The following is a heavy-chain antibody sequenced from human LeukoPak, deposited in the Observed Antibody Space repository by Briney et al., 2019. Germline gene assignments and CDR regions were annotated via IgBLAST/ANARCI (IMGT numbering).Heavy chain of an antibody. J-gene: IGHJ5*02. V-gene: IGHV3-74*01. CDR1: GFTFSSYG. CDR2: INSDGINT. D-gene: IGHD3-22*01. CDR3: ARDLGQYYDTGDNWFDP. Sequence: GGSLRLSCAASGFTFSSYGMSWVRQAPGKGLVWVSRINSDGINTSYADSVKGRFTISRDNAKNTLNLQMNSLRAEDTAVYYCARDLGQYYDTGDNWFDPWGQGTLVTVSS.